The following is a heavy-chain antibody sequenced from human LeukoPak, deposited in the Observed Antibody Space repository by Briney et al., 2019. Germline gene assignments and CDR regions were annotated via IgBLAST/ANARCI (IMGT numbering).Heavy chain of an antibody. D-gene: IGHD1-26*01. CDR3: ATVGPLIVGAPDDTFDI. J-gene: IGHJ3*02. CDR2: FDPEDGET. CDR1: GYTLTELS. Sequence: PWASVKVSCKVFGYTLTELSMHWVRQAPGKGLEWMGGFDPEDGETIYTQKFQGRVTMTEDTSTDTAYMELRSLRSEDTAVYYCATVGPLIVGAPDDTFDIWGQGTMVTVSS. V-gene: IGHV1-24*01.